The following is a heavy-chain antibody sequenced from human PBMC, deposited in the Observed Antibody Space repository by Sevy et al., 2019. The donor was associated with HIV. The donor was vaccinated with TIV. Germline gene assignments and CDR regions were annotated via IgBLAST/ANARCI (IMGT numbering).Heavy chain of an antibody. D-gene: IGHD2-21*02. CDR3: ARLVSCGGDCYYLDS. V-gene: IGHV3-30*01. Sequence: GGSLRLSCAASGFSFSDYDMHWVRQAPGKGLDWVAVISHDERYKNYAESVKVRFPISRDNFKNTLFLQMDSLRPEDTAVYFCARLVSCGGDCYYLDSWGHGALVTVSS. J-gene: IGHJ4*01. CDR2: ISHDERYK. CDR1: GFSFSDYD.